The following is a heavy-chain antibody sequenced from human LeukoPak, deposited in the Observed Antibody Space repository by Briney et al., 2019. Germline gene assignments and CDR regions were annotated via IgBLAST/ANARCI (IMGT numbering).Heavy chain of an antibody. CDR3: ARTGTLGNWFDP. V-gene: IGHV3-21*01. Sequence: GGSLRLSCAASGFTFSSYSMNWVRQAPGKGLEWVSSISSSSYIYYADSVKGRFTISRDNAKNSLYLQMNSLRAEDMAVYYCARTGTLGNWFDPWGQGTLVTVSS. CDR2: ISSSSYI. J-gene: IGHJ5*02. D-gene: IGHD3-10*01. CDR1: GFTFSSYS.